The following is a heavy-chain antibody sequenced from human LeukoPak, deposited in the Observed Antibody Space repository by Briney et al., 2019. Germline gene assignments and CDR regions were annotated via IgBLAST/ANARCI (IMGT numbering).Heavy chain of an antibody. Sequence: ASVKVSCKASGNTFTSYGISWVRQAPGQGLEWMGWISAYNGNTNYAQKLQGRVTMTTDTSTSTAYMELRSLRSDDTAVYYCAREWVVVVPAATYYYYYYMDVWGKGTTVTVSS. D-gene: IGHD2-2*01. J-gene: IGHJ6*03. CDR2: ISAYNGNT. CDR1: GNTFTSYG. CDR3: AREWVVVVPAATYYYYYYMDV. V-gene: IGHV1-18*01.